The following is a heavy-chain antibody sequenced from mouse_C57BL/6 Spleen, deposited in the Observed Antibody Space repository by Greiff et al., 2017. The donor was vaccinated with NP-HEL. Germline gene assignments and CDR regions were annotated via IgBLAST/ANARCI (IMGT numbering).Heavy chain of an antibody. CDR2: FYPGSGSI. CDR3: ARHEEARYGSYWYFDV. Sequence: QVQLKQSGAELVKPGASVKLSCKASGYTFTEYTIHWVKQRSGQGLEWIGWFYPGSGSIKYNEKFKDKATLTADKSSSTVYMELSRLTSEDSAVYVCARHEEARYGSYWYFDVWGTGTTVTVSS. D-gene: IGHD2-10*02. J-gene: IGHJ1*03. V-gene: IGHV1-62-2*01. CDR1: GYTFTEYT.